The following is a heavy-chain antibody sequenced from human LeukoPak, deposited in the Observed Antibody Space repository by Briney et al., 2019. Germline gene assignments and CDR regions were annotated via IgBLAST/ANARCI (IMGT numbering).Heavy chain of an antibody. V-gene: IGHV5-10-1*01. J-gene: IGHJ5*02. CDR3: ARHSAGYCSGGSCYPFRWFDP. D-gene: IGHD2-15*01. CDR2: IDPSDSYT. Sequence: GESLRISCKGSGYSFTSYWISWVRQMPGKGLEWMGRIDPSDSYTNYSPSFQGHVTISADKSISTAYLQWSSLKASDTAMYYCARHSAGYCSGGSCYPFRWFDPWGQGPLVTVSS. CDR1: GYSFTSYW.